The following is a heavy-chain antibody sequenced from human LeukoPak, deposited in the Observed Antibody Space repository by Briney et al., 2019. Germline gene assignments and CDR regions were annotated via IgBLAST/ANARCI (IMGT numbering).Heavy chain of an antibody. V-gene: IGHV4-59*08. Sequence: PSETLSLTCTVSGGSISSYYWSWIRQPPGKGLEWIGYIYYSGSTNYNPSLKSRVTISVDTSKNQFSLKLSSVTAADTAVYYCARWNSGHPAFDYWGQGSLVTVSS. CDR3: ARWNSGHPAFDY. CDR2: IYYSGST. J-gene: IGHJ4*02. CDR1: GGSISSYY. D-gene: IGHD1/OR15-1a*01.